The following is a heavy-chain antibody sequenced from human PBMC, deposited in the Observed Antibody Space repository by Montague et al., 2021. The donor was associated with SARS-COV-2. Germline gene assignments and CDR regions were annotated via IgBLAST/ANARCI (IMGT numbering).Heavy chain of an antibody. J-gene: IGHJ6*02. CDR1: AGSISGFS. Sequence: SETLSLTCTVSAGSISGFSWSWIRQPPGKGLEWIGYINYSGSTKYNPSLESRVAVSVDRSKNQVSLKLTSVTAADTAVYYCARLLRSCTNGVCRTYYYYALDVWGQGTTVTVSS. V-gene: IGHV4-59*01. D-gene: IGHD2-8*01. CDR2: INYSGST. CDR3: ARLLRSCTNGVCRTYYYYALDV.